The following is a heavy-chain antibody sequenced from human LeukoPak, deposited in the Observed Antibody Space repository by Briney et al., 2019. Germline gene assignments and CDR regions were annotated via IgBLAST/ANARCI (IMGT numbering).Heavy chain of an antibody. Sequence: SETLSLTCTVSGGSITSGTFYWGWIRQPPGKGLEWIGSIYYSGSPYYNPSLKSRLTMSLDTSKNQFSLKLSSVTAADTAVYYCVRDKTFEVVNFFDSWGQGTLVTVSS. CDR1: GGSITSGTFY. CDR2: IYYSGSP. CDR3: VRDKTFEVVNFFDS. D-gene: IGHD3-3*01. V-gene: IGHV4-39*07. J-gene: IGHJ4*02.